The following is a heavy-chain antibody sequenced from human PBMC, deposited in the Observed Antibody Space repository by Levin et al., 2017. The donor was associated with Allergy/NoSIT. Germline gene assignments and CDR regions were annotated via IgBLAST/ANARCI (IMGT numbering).Heavy chain of an antibody. V-gene: IGHV3-30-3*01. CDR2: IAHDGSNK. D-gene: IGHD3-10*01. CDR3: ASHFSMIRGYGNYGMDV. J-gene: IGHJ6*02. Sequence: LSLTFSASWFLFYYFSIHFFPXAXXXGLEWVAVIAHDGSNKYYADSVKGRLTISRDDSKSTVYLQMNSLRAADTAVYYCASHFSMIRGYGNYGMDVWGQGTTVTVSS. CDR1: WFLFYYFS.